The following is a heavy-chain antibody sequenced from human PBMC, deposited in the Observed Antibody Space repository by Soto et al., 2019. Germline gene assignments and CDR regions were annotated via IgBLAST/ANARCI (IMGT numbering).Heavy chain of an antibody. V-gene: IGHV1-3*01. Sequence: ASVKVSCKASGYTFTSYAMHWVRQAPGQRLEWMGWINAGKGNTKYSQKFQGRVTITRDTSASTAYIELSSLKSEDTAVYYCARDDYGDPKVYFDYWGQGTLVTVSS. CDR2: INAGKGNT. CDR1: GYTFTSYA. D-gene: IGHD4-17*01. J-gene: IGHJ4*02. CDR3: ARDDYGDPKVYFDY.